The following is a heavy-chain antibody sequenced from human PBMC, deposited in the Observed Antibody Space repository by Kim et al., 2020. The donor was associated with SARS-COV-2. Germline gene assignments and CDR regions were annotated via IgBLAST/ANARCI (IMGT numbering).Heavy chain of an antibody. CDR3: ARDLTVAPFDY. Sequence: QVPGKGLVWASRVDSEGSSIKYADSVKGRFTISRDNAKNTLYLQMNSLRAEDTAVYYCARDLTVAPFDYWGQGILVTVSS. D-gene: IGHD3-9*01. V-gene: IGHV3-74*01. J-gene: IGHJ4*02. CDR2: VDSEGSSI.